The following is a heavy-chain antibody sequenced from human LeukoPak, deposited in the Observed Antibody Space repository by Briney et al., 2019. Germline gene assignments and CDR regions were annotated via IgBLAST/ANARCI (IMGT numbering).Heavy chain of an antibody. CDR1: SGSITTYY. CDR2: VFHTGIT. D-gene: IGHD3-10*01. J-gene: IGHJ6*04. V-gene: IGHV4-59*01. Sequence: SETLSLTCTVSSGSITTYYWNWIRQSRGKRPEWIGYVFHTGITEYNPSLESRVTMSMDTSKRQFSLSLTSVTTADTARYYCARGPRWRGSGRSYYYGMDVWGNGTTVTVSS. CDR3: ARGPRWRGSGRSYYYGMDV.